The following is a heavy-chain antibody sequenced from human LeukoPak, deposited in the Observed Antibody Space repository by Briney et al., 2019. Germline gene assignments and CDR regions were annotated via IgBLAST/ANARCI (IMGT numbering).Heavy chain of an antibody. J-gene: IGHJ6*02. CDR1: GGSISSSSYY. V-gene: IGHV4-39*01. CDR3: ATGAAAGTHLLHYGMDV. Sequence: SETLSLTFTVSGGSISSSSYYWGWIRQPPGKGLEWIGSIYYSGSTYYNPSLKSRVTISVDTSKNQFSLKLSSVTAADTAVYYCATGAAAGTHLLHYGMDVWGQGTTVTVSS. CDR2: IYYSGST. D-gene: IGHD6-13*01.